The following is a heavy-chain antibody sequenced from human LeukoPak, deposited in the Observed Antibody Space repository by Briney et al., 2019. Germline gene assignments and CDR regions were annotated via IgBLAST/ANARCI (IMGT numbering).Heavy chain of an antibody. CDR3: ARGVVRGVTPYPLDY. J-gene: IGHJ4*02. V-gene: IGHV4-59*01. CDR2: IYYSGST. Sequence: SETLSLTCTVSGGSISSYYWSWIRQPPGKGLEWIGYIYYSGSTNYNPSLKSRVTISVDTSKNQFSLKLSSVTAVDTAVYYCARGVVRGVTPYPLDYWGQGTLVTVSS. CDR1: GGSISSYY. D-gene: IGHD3-10*01.